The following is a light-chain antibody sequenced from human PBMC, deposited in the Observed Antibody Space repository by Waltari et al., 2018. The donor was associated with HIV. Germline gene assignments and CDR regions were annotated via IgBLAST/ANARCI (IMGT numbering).Light chain of an antibody. CDR2: SNS. CDR3: AAWDDSLNGHVV. V-gene: IGLV1-44*01. J-gene: IGLJ2*01. CDR1: RSNIGTNS. Sequence: QSELTQPPSASGTPGQRVTLSCSGSRSNIGTNSVNWYPQLPGTAPKLLIYSNSRRPSGVPDRFSGSNSGTSASLAITGLQSEDEADYYGAAWDDSLNGHVVFGGGTKLTVL.